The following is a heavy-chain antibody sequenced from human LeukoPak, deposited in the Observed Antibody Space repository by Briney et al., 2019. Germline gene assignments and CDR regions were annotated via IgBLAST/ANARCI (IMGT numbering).Heavy chain of an antibody. CDR3: ARDLAGLSDY. D-gene: IGHD7-27*01. CDR1: GFTFSSYA. J-gene: IGHJ4*02. Sequence: PGRSLRLSCAASGFTFSSYAMHWVRQAPGKGLEWVAVISYDGSNKYYADSVKGRFTISRDNSKNTLYLQMNSLRAEGTAVYYCARDLAGLSDYWGQGTLVTVSS. CDR2: ISYDGSNK. V-gene: IGHV3-30*04.